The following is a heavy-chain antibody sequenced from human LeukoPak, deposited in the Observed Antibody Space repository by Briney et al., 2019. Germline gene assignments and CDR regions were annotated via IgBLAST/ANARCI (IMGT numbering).Heavy chain of an antibody. CDR1: GASIRTSSYY. CDR2: ISHTGAT. CDR3: ARQRRVGATSGAADY. D-gene: IGHD1-26*01. J-gene: IGHJ4*02. V-gene: IGHV4-39*07. Sequence: SETLSLTCTVSGASIRTSSYYWVWIRQPPGKGLEWVGTISHTGATYYNPSLKSRVTISVDTSKNQFSLKLSSVTAADTAVYYCARQRRVGATSGAADYWGQGTLVTVSS.